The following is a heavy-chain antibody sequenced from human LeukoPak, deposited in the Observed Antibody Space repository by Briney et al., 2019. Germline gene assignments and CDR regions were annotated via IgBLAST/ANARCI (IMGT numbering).Heavy chain of an antibody. CDR2: INHSGST. J-gene: IGHJ6*03. CDR3: ARGSITMVRGVIRYYYYMDV. Sequence: SETLSLTCAVYGGSFSGYYWSWIRQPPGKGLEWIGEINHSGSTNYNPSLKSRVTISVGTSKNQFSLKLSSVTAADTSVYYCARGSITMVRGVIRYYYYMDVWGKGTTVTVSS. V-gene: IGHV4-34*01. D-gene: IGHD3-10*01. CDR1: GGSFSGYY.